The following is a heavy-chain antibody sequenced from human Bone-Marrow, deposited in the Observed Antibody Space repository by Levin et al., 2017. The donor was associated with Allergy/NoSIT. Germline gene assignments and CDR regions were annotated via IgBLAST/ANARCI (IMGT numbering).Heavy chain of an antibody. Sequence: SETLSLTCTVSGASISSSNFDWSWIRQAPGKGLEWIGYIENTGRTYYNPSLGARLTMSLDTSKNQFSLKMTSVTVADAAVYFCARRVKSFGGFFVGGVDWGQGTLVTVSS. V-gene: IGHV4-30-4*01. D-gene: IGHD3-16*01. CDR1: GASISSSNFD. CDR3: ARRVKSFGGFFVGGVD. J-gene: IGHJ1*01. CDR2: IENTGRT.